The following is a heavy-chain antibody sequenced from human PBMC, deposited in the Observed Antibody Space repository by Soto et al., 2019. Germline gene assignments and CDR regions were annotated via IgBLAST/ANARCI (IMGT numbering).Heavy chain of an antibody. V-gene: IGHV1-3*01. CDR1: GYTFTSYA. CDR2: INAGNGNT. D-gene: IGHD6-19*01. J-gene: IGHJ3*02. Sequence: QVQLVQSGAEVKKPGASVKVSCKASGYTFTSYAMHWVRQAPGQRLEWMGWINAGNGNTKYSQKFQGRVTITRDTSASTAYMELSSLRSVDTAVYYCARGHLSGQWLVMHAFDIWGQGTMVTVSS. CDR3: ARGHLSGQWLVMHAFDI.